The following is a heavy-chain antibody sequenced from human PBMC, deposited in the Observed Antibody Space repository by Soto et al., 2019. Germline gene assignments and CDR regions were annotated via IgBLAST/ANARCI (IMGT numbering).Heavy chain of an antibody. V-gene: IGHV3-21*01. CDR1: GFPFSSYS. Sequence: GWSLRLSCAASGFPFSSYSLNWVRQAPGKGQEWVSSISSSSYIYYADSLQGRFTISRDNAKNSLYLQMNSLRAEDTAVYYCARVGGGYQLLHAFDIWGQGSMVTVSS. CDR3: ARVGGGYQLLHAFDI. D-gene: IGHD2-2*01. J-gene: IGHJ3*02. CDR2: ISSSSYI.